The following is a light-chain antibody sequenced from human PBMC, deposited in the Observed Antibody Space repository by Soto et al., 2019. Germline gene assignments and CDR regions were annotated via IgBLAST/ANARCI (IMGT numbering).Light chain of an antibody. CDR3: QHYESSPLT. Sequence: EIVLTQSPDTLSLSPGERATLSCRASQSVSSALLAWYQQKPGQAPRLLIYRASTRATGIPDSFTGSGSGTDFSLTISRLEPEDFAVYYCQHYESSPLTFGGGTKVESK. CDR2: RAS. CDR1: QSVSSAL. J-gene: IGKJ4*01. V-gene: IGKV3-20*01.